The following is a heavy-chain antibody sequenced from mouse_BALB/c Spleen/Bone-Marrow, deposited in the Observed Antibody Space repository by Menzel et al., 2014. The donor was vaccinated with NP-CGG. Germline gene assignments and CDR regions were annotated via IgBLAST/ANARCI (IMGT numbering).Heavy chain of an antibody. CDR1: GYTFTSYW. Sequence: EVQLQQSGTVLARPGASVKMSCKASGYTFTSYWMHWVQQRPGQGLEWIGAIYPGNSDTSYNQKFKGTPKLTAVTSTSTAYMELSSLTNEDSAVYYCTRYPYYYGSRNYYAMDYWGQGTSVTVSS. D-gene: IGHD1-1*01. V-gene: IGHV1-5*01. CDR3: TRYPYYYGSRNYYAMDY. CDR2: IYPGNSDT. J-gene: IGHJ4*01.